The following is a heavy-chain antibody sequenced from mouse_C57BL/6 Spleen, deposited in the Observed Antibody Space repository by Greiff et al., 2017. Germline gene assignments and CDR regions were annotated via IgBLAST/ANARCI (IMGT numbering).Heavy chain of an antibody. CDR2: IYPGDGDT. V-gene: IGHV1-80*01. CDR1: GYAFSSYW. J-gene: IGHJ1*03. CDR3: ARSDYYSNRGYFDV. Sequence: QVQLQQSGAELVKPGASVKISCKASGYAFSSYWMNWVKQRPGKGLEWIGQIYPGDGDTNYNGKFKGKATLTTDKSSSTAYMQLSSLTSEDSAVYSWARSDYYSNRGYFDVWGTGTTVTVSS. D-gene: IGHD2-5*01.